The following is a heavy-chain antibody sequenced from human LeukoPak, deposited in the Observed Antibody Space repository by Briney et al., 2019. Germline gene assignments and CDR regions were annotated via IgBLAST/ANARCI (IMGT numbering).Heavy chain of an antibody. CDR1: GGSISSSSYY. CDR2: IYYSGST. D-gene: IGHD3-10*01. V-gene: IGHV4-39*01. CDR3: ANSIYYGPIDY. J-gene: IGHJ4*02. Sequence: SETLSLTCTVSGGSISSSSYYWGWIRQPPGKGLEWIGSIYYSGSTYYNPSLKSRVTISVDTSKNQFSLKLSSVTAADTAVYYCANSIYYGPIDYWGQGTLVTVSS.